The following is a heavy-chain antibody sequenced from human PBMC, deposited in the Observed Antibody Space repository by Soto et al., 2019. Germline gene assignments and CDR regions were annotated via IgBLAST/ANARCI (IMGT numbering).Heavy chain of an antibody. V-gene: IGHV1-46*01. CDR1: GYPFTSHY. J-gene: IGHJ4*02. CDR2: INPSGGST. CDR3: ARQVVADFDY. Sequence: ASVKVYFKASGYPFTSHYMHLVRQAPGQGLEWMGIINPSGGSTSYAQKFQGRVTMTRDTSTRTVYMELSSLRSEDTAVYYCARQVVADFDYWGQGTMVTVSS. D-gene: IGHD3-22*01.